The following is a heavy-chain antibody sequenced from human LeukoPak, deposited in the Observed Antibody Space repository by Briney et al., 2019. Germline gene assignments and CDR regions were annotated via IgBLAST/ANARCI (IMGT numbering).Heavy chain of an antibody. CDR1: GYSISSGYY. D-gene: IGHD2-2*01. Sequence: NPSETLSLTCTVSGYSISSGYYWGWIRQPPGKGLEWIGSIYHSGSTYYNPSLKSRVTISVDTSKNQFSLKLSSVTAADTAVYYCARERYCSSSSCLDAFDIWGQGTMVTVSS. J-gene: IGHJ3*02. CDR2: IYHSGST. V-gene: IGHV4-38-2*02. CDR3: ARERYCSSSSCLDAFDI.